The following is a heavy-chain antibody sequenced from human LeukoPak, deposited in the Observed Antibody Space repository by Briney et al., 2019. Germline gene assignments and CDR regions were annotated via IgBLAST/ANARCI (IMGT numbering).Heavy chain of an antibody. CDR3: ARGWFGELLGYFDP. V-gene: IGHV4-39*01. J-gene: IGHJ5*02. Sequence: SETLSLTCSVSGVSISSSGYYWGWIRQPPGKRLEWIGSFYYSGSTYYNPSLKSRVTLSVDTSRNQFSLKLNSVTAPDTAVYYCARGWFGELLGYFDPWGQGTLVTVSS. D-gene: IGHD3-10*01. CDR1: GVSISSSGYY. CDR2: FYYSGST.